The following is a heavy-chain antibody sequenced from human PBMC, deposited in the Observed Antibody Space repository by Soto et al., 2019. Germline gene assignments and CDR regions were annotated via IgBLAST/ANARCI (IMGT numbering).Heavy chain of an antibody. V-gene: IGHV5-51*01. D-gene: IGHD5-12*01. CDR3: ARQSGMDV. CDR1: GYTFAGYW. Sequence: GESLKISCKTSGYTFAGYWICWVRQMPGKGXXWXXIIXXXXSXXXYSTSFQGQVVISADKSIRNAYLQWSSLKASDTAIYYCARQSGMDVWGQGTRVTASS. J-gene: IGHJ6*02. CDR2: IXXXXSXX.